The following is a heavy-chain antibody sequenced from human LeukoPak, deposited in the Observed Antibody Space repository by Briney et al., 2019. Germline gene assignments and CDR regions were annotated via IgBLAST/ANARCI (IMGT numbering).Heavy chain of an antibody. CDR3: AKGSYATFDY. V-gene: IGHV3-53*01. Sequence: PGGSLRLSCAASGLSVSSKYMNWVRQAPGKGLEWVSLLYSGGSTYYADSVKGRFTISRDNSKNTLFLQMNSLRAEDTAVYYCAKGSYATFDYWGQGTLVTVSS. CDR1: GLSVSSKY. CDR2: LYSGGST. D-gene: IGHD1-26*01. J-gene: IGHJ4*02.